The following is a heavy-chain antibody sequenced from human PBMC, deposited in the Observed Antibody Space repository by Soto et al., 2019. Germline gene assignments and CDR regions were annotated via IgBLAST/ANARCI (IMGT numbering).Heavy chain of an antibody. CDR1: GHTFTTYY. CDR3: ATRDPGHY. Sequence: QVQLVQSGAEVKKPGASVKVSCKASGHTFTTYYMHWVRQAPGQGLEWMGIISPDGGRTSYAQKFQGRVTITRDTSTNTVYMELTSLRSEDTAVYYCATRDPGHYWGQGTLVTVSS. V-gene: IGHV1-46*01. CDR2: ISPDGGRT. J-gene: IGHJ4*02.